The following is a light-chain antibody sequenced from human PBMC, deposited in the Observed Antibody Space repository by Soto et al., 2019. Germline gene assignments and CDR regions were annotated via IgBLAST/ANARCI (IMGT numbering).Light chain of an antibody. J-gene: IGLJ3*02. Sequence: QSVLTQPASVSGSPGQSITISCSGTSNDVGGYNHVSWYQQHPGKAPKLLIYEVNVRPSGVSNRFSGSKSGNTASLTISGLQAEDEADYYFMSFTLSVAWVFGGGTKLTVL. V-gene: IGLV2-14*01. CDR1: SNDVGGYNH. CDR2: EVN. CDR3: MSFTLSVAWV.